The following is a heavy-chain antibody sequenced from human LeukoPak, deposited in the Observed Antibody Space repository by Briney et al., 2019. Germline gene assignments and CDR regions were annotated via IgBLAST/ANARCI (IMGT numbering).Heavy chain of an antibody. J-gene: IGHJ4*02. CDR3: ARHRAVVGAIDY. CDR1: GGSISSGGYY. Sequence: PSQTLSLTCTVSGGSISSGGYYWSWIRQPAGKGLEWIGYIYYSGSTNYNPSLKSRVTISVDTSKNQFSLKLSSVTAADTAVYYCARHRAVVGAIDYWGQGTLVTVSS. V-gene: IGHV4-61*09. D-gene: IGHD1-26*01. CDR2: IYYSGST.